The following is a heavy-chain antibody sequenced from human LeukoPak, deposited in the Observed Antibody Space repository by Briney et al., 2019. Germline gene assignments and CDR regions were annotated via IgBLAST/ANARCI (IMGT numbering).Heavy chain of an antibody. D-gene: IGHD6-6*01. Sequence: GGSLRLSCAASGFTFINYAMSWVRQAPGKGLEWVASISGSGGSTYYPDSVRGRFTISRDNSKNTLYLQMYSLRAEDTAVYYCAKDRSIAARPHDSWGQGTLVTVSS. V-gene: IGHV3-23*01. CDR2: ISGSGGST. CDR1: GFTFINYA. J-gene: IGHJ4*02. CDR3: AKDRSIAARPHDS.